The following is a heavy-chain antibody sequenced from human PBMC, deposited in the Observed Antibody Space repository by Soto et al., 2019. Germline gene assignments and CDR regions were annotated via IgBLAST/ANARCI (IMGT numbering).Heavy chain of an antibody. CDR2: INPDGSQK. Sequence: PGGSRSLSAVALGFTLSIFWIAWFRQAPGKGLEWVANINPDGSQKHYVDSVKGRFTISRDNAKNSLYLQLSSLTAEDSALYYCSRSLDSWGQGTRVTVPP. CDR1: GFTLSIFW. V-gene: IGHV3-7*01. J-gene: IGHJ4*02. CDR3: SRSLDS.